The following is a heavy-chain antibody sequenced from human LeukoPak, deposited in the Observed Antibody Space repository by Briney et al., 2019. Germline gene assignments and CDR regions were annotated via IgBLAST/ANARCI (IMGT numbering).Heavy chain of an antibody. CDR2: INPSGGST. V-gene: IGHV1-46*01. J-gene: IGHJ3*02. CDR3: ARDPAGRYSGDIVVVPAASDAFDI. CDR1: GYTFTSYY. D-gene: IGHD2-2*01. Sequence: GASVKVSCKASGYTFTSYYMHWVRQAPGQGLEWMGIINPSGGSTSYAQKFQGRVTMTRDTSTSTVYMELSSLRSEDTAVYYCARDPAGRYSGDIVVVPAASDAFDIWGQGTMVTVSS.